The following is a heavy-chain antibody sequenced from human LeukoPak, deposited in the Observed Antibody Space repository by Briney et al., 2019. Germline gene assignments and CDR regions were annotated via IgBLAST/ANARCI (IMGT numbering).Heavy chain of an antibody. CDR2: ISGSGSNT. CDR3: AKDRVVRRYCSSTSCYRYYFDY. V-gene: IGHV3-23*01. CDR1: GFTFSSYA. Sequence: PGGSLRLSCAASGFTFSSYAMSWVRQAPGKGLEWVSAISGSGSNTYYAGSVKGRFTISRDNSKNTLYLQMNSLRAEDTAVYYCAKDRVVRRYCSSTSCYRYYFDYWGQGTLVTVSS. D-gene: IGHD2-2*01. J-gene: IGHJ4*02.